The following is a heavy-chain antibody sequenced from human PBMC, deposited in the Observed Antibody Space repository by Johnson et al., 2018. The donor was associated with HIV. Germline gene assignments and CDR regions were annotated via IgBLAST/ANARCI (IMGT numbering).Heavy chain of an antibody. Sequence: VQLVESGGGLVQPGGSLRLSCAASGFTFINAWMSWVRQAPGKGMEWVSGISGSGGSTNYADSVTGRFTISRDNSKNTLYLQMNSLRAEDTAVYYCARDRGVFWNNDYKGDAFDIWGQGTMVTVSS. CDR3: ARDRGVFWNNDYKGDAFDI. D-gene: IGHD3-3*01. CDR2: ISGSGGST. J-gene: IGHJ3*02. V-gene: IGHV3-23*04. CDR1: GFTFINAW.